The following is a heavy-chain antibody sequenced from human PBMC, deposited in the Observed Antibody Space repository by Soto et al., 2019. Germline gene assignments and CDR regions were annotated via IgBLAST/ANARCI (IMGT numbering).Heavy chain of an antibody. CDR1: GGTFSSYA. J-gene: IGHJ4*02. Sequence: SVKVSCKASGGTFSSYAISWVRQAPGQGLEWMGGIIPIFGTANYAQKFQGRVTITADESTSTAYMELSSLRSEDTAVYYCARAGVNTIGRSGFDDWGQGTLVTVSS. CDR3: ARAGVNTIGRSGFDD. CDR2: IIPIFGTA. D-gene: IGHD3-3*01. V-gene: IGHV1-69*13.